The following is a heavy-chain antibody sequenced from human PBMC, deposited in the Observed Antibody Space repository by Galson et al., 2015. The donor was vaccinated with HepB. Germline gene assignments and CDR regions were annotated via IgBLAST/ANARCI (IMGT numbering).Heavy chain of an antibody. D-gene: IGHD2-2*01. CDR3: AKGDCSGTTCHNWIDP. CDR2: ISGSGART. J-gene: IGHJ5*02. Sequence: SLRLSCAASGFTFSNYGMSWVRQAPGKGLQWVSVISGSGARTDYADSVKGRFTISRDNSKNTVYLQMNSLRAEDTAIYYCAKGDCSGTTCHNWIDPWGQGTLVTVSS. V-gene: IGHV3-23*01. CDR1: GFTFSNYG.